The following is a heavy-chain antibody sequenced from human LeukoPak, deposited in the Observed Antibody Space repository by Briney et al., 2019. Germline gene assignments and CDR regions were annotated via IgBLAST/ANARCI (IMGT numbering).Heavy chain of an antibody. D-gene: IGHD6-19*01. CDR2: IKQDGSEK. J-gene: IGHJ3*01. CDR1: GFTFRNYW. Sequence: GGSLRLSCAASGFTFRNYWMHWVRQAPGKGLEWVANIKQDGSEKYYVDSVKGRFTISRDNAKNSLYLQMNSLRAEDTAVYYCAREGAPIAYSSGWFRWGQGTMVTVSS. CDR3: AREGAPIAYSSGWFR. V-gene: IGHV3-7*01.